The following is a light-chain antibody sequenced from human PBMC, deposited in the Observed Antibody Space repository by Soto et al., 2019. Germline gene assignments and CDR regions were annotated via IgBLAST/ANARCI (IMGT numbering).Light chain of an antibody. J-gene: IGKJ2*01. CDR2: GAS. V-gene: IGKV3-15*01. CDR3: QQYFNWPPYT. CDR1: ESVSSN. Sequence: EIVLSQSPATLSVYTGDRATLSCRASESVSSNVAWYQQKPGQTPRLLIYGASTRATGVPPRFSGSRSGTEFTLTISSLQSEDFAVYYCQQYFNWPPYTFGQGTNVDI.